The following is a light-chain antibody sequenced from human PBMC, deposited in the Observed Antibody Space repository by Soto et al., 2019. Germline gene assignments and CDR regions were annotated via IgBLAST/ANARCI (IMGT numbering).Light chain of an antibody. CDR1: QSVLYSSNNKNY. CDR2: WAS. V-gene: IGKV4-1*01. J-gene: IGKJ1*01. Sequence: IVMTQSPDSLAVSLGERATINGKSSQSVLYSSNNKNYLAWYQQKPGQPPKLLIYWASTRAAGVPDRLSGSGAWTDFTLAIRSLQAEDVAVYYCQQYCRPWTFGPGTKVEIK. CDR3: QQYCRPWT.